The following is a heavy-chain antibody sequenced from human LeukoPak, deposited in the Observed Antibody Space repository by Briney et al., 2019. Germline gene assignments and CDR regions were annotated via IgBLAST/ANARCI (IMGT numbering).Heavy chain of an antibody. CDR3: ARALSGSYQLYYFDY. CDR2: MNPNSGNT. CDR1: GYTFTSYD. D-gene: IGHD1-26*01. J-gene: IGHJ4*02. V-gene: IGHV1-8*01. Sequence: ASVKVSCKASGYTFTSYDINWVRQATGQGLEWMGWMNPNSGNTGYAQKFQGRVTTTRNTSISTAYMELCSLRSEDTAVYYCARALSGSYQLYYFDYWGQGTLVTVSS.